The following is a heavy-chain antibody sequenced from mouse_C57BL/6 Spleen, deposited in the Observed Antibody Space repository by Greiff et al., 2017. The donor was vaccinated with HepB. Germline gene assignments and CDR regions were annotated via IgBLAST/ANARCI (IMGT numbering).Heavy chain of an antibody. J-gene: IGHJ4*01. CDR3: ARDGQYAMDY. CDR2: ISYDGSN. Sequence: EVHLVESGPGLVKPSQSLSLTCSVTGYSITSGYYWNWIRQFPGNKLEWMGYISYDGSNNYNPSLKNRISITRDTSKNQFILKLNSVTTEDTATYYCARDGQYAMDYWGQGTSVTVSS. CDR1: GYSITSGYY. V-gene: IGHV3-6*01.